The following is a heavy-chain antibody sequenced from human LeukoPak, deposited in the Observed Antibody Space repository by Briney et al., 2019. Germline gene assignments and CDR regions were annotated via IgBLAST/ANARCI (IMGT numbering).Heavy chain of an antibody. J-gene: IGHJ6*02. Sequence: SETLSLTCTVSGGSISSSSYYWGWIRQPPGKGLEWIGSIYYSGSTYYNPSLKSRVTISVDTSKNQFSLKLSSVTAADTAVYYCARTVNSSGRYYGMDVWGQGTTVTVSS. CDR1: GGSISSSSYY. CDR3: ARTVNSSGRYYGMDV. CDR2: IYYSGST. D-gene: IGHD6-19*01. V-gene: IGHV4-39*01.